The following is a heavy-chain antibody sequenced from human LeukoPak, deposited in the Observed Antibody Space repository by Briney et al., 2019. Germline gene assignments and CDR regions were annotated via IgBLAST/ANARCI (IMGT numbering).Heavy chain of an antibody. CDR2: IHSGGRA. CDR3: ARDICGGDCYTYYYYYGMDV. V-gene: IGHV3-66*02. Sequence: GGSLRLSCAASGFSVSSNYMTWVRQAPGKGLEWVSVIHSGGRAYYADSVKGRFTTSRDNSKNTLYLQMNSLRAEDTAVYYCARDICGGDCYTYYYYYGMDVWGQGTTVTVSS. D-gene: IGHD2-21*02. J-gene: IGHJ6*02. CDR1: GFSVSSNY.